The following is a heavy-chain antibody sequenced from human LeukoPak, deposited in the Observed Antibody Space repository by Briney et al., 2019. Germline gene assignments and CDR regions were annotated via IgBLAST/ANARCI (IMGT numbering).Heavy chain of an antibody. Sequence: ASVKVSCKASGYTFTSYYMHWVRQAPGQGLEWMGIINPSGGSTSYAQKFQGRVTMTRDTSTSTVYMELSSMRSEDTAVYYCARVMLAPWPLFDPWGQGTLVTGSS. J-gene: IGHJ5*02. V-gene: IGHV1-46*01. D-gene: IGHD3-3*02. CDR1: GYTFTSYY. CDR2: INPSGGST. CDR3: ARVMLAPWPLFDP.